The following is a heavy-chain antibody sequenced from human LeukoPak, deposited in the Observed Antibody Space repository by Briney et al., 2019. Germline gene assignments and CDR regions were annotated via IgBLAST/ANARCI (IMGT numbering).Heavy chain of an antibody. V-gene: IGHV1-2*06. D-gene: IGHD2-21*02. J-gene: IGHJ4*02. CDR1: GYTFTGYY. CDR2: INPNSGGT. Sequence: GASVKVSRKASGYTFTGYYMHWVRQAPGQGPEWMGRINPNSGGTNYAQKFQGRVTMTRDTSISTAYMELSRLRSDDTAVYYCATMPPRFKVVTAIHGYWGQGTLVTVSS. CDR3: ATMPPRFKVVTAIHGY.